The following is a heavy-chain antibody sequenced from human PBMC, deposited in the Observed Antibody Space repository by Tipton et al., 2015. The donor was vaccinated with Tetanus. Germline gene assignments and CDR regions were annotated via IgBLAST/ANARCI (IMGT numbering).Heavy chain of an antibody. CDR3: ARANYDFPKKGPFDS. V-gene: IGHV4-61*08. J-gene: IGHJ4*02. Sequence: TLSLTCSVSGGSLTSGDHQWNWIRQPPGKGLEWLAYISYSGSTNSNYSLRSRITISRDTSKNQFSLKMTSVTAADTAVYYYARANYDFPKKGPFDSWGRGALVIVSS. D-gene: IGHD3-3*01. CDR2: ISYSGST. CDR1: GGSLTSGDHQ.